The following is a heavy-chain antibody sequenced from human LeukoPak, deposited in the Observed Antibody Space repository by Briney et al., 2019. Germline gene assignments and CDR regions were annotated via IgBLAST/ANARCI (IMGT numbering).Heavy chain of an antibody. CDR2: ISAYNGNT. D-gene: IGHD3-10*01. Sequence: RASVKVSCKASGYTFTSYGISWVRQAPGQGLEWMGWISAYNGNTNYAQKLQGRVTMTTDTSTSTAYMELRSLRSDDTAVYYCARAVEGFGELLYYMDVWGKGTTVTVSS. CDR3: ARAVEGFGELLYYMDV. J-gene: IGHJ6*03. V-gene: IGHV1-18*01. CDR1: GYTFTSYG.